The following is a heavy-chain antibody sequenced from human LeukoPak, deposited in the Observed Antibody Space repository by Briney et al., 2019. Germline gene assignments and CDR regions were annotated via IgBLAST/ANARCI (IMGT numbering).Heavy chain of an antibody. V-gene: IGHV3-30*02. CDR3: AKDLPKDYYYDSSGYYHLGDY. Sequence: TGGSLRLSCAASGFTFSSYSMNWVRQAPGKGLEWVAFIRYDGSNKYYADSVKGRFTISRDNSKNTLYLQMNSLRAEDTAVYYCAKDLPKDYYYDSSGYYHLGDYWGQGTLVTVSS. CDR1: GFTFSSYS. CDR2: IRYDGSNK. D-gene: IGHD3-22*01. J-gene: IGHJ4*02.